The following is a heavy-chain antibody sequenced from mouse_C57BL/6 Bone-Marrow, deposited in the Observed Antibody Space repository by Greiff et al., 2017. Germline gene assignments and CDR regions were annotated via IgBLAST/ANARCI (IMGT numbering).Heavy chain of an antibody. CDR1: GFSLTSYG. CDR3: ARTDSSGYDYAMDY. V-gene: IGHV2-2*01. J-gene: IGHJ4*01. Sequence: QVQLKQSGPGLVQPSQRLSITCTVSGFSLTSYGVHWVRQSPGKGLEWLGVIWRGGSTDYNAAFISRLSISKDNSKSQVFCKMNSLQADDTAIYYCARTDSSGYDYAMDYWGQGTSVTVSS. D-gene: IGHD3-2*02. CDR2: IWRGGST.